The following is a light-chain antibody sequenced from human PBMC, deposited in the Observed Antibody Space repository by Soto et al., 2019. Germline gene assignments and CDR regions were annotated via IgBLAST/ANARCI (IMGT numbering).Light chain of an antibody. CDR2: GDT. Sequence: QSVLTQPPSVSAAPGQRVTISCTGSSSNIGAGYDVHWYQQLPGTAPKLLVSGDTNRPSGVPDRFSGSKSGTSASLAITGLRAEDEADYYCQSFESSLSGWVFGGGTKLTVL. CDR3: QSFESSLSGWV. J-gene: IGLJ3*02. V-gene: IGLV1-40*01. CDR1: SSNIGAGYD.